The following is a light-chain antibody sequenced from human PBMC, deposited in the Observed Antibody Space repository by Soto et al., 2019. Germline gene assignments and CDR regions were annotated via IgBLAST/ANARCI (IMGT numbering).Light chain of an antibody. CDR1: QSVSNY. J-gene: IGKJ2*01. CDR2: DAS. Sequence: EIVLTQSPATLSLSPGERATLSCRASQSVSNYLGWYQQKPGQAPRLLIYDASNRATGIPARFSGSGSGTDFTLTISSLEPEDFAVYSCQQYNSWPPMYTFGQGTKLEIK. V-gene: IGKV3-11*01. CDR3: QQYNSWPPMYT.